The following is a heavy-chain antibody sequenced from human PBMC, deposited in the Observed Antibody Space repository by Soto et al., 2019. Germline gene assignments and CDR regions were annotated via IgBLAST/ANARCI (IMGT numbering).Heavy chain of an antibody. CDR1: GGSISSSGYY. CDR3: VRGGRYYMQETYYFDY. CDR2: IYYNGDT. Sequence: QLQLQESGPGLVKPSETLSLTCTVSGGSISSSGYYWGWIRQPPGKGLEWIGSIYYNGDTYFYPSLRSRVTISVATSKNQFSLKLSSVTAADTAMYYCVRGGRYYMQETYYFDYWGQGTLVTVSS. D-gene: IGHD3-10*01. J-gene: IGHJ4*02. V-gene: IGHV4-39*01.